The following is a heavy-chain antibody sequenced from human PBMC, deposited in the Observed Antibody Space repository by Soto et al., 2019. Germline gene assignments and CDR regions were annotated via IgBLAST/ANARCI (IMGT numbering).Heavy chain of an antibody. Sequence: PSETLSLTCTVSGDSVSSVGFHWAWLRRPPGKGLEWIGYIYNGGSTYYRPSLESRMHMSLDATRNHYSLRLTSVTAADTAVYYCAYDYVWGSYRRGPDYYYGMDVWGQGTTVTVS. CDR1: GDSVSSVGFH. V-gene: IGHV4-30-4*01. CDR2: IYNGGST. D-gene: IGHD3-16*02. J-gene: IGHJ6*02. CDR3: AYDYVWGSYRRGPDYYYGMDV.